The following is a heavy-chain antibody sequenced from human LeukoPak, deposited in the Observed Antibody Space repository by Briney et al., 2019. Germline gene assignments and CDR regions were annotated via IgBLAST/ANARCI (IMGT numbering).Heavy chain of an antibody. J-gene: IGHJ3*02. V-gene: IGHV3-53*05. CDR3: AADSSGNDAFDI. CDR1: GFTVSSNS. D-gene: IGHD6-25*01. Sequence: PGGSLRLSCTVSGFTVSSNSMSWVRQAPGKGLEWVSFIYSDNTHYSDSVKGRFTISRDNSKNTLYLQMNSLRAEDTAVYYCAADSSGNDAFDIWGQGTMVTVSS. CDR2: IYSDNT.